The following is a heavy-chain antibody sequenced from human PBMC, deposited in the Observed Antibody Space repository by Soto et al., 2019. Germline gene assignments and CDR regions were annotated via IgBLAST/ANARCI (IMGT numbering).Heavy chain of an antibody. J-gene: IGHJ3*02. CDR1: GFTFSSYS. V-gene: IGHV3-48*01. CDR2: ISSSSSTI. D-gene: IGHD4-17*01. Sequence: GGSLRLPCAASGFTFSSYSMNWVRQAPGKGLEWVSYISSSSSTIYYADSVKGRFTISRDNAKNSLYLQMNSLRAEDTAVYYCARDETTWRAFDIWGQGTMVTVSS. CDR3: ARDETTWRAFDI.